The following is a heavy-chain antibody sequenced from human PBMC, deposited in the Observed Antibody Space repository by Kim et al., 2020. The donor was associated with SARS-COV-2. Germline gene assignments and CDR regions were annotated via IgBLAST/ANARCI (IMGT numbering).Heavy chain of an antibody. Sequence: SDTLSLTCTVSGGSISSGGYYWSWIRQHPGKGLEWIGYIYYSGSTYYNPSLKSRVTISVDTSKNQFSLKLSSVTAADTAVYYCARDYSGQKAFDIWGQGTMVTVSS. V-gene: IGHV4-31*03. CDR3: ARDYSGQKAFDI. D-gene: IGHD1-26*01. J-gene: IGHJ3*02. CDR1: GGSISSGGYY. CDR2: IYYSGST.